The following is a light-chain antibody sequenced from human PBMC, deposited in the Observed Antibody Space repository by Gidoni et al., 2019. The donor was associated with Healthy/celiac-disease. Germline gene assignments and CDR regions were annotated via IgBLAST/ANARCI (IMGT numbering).Light chain of an antibody. CDR3: QQYNSYSLT. V-gene: IGKV1-5*03. Sequence: DLQLTQSPSPLSASVGDRVTITCRASQSISSWLAWYQQKPGKAPKLLSYKASSLESGVPSRFSGSGSGTEVTLTISSLQPDDCATYYCQQYNSYSLTFXXXTKLEIK. J-gene: IGKJ2*01. CDR1: QSISSW. CDR2: KAS.